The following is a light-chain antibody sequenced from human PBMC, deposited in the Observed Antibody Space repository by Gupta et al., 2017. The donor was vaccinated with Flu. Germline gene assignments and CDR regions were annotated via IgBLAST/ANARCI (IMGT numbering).Light chain of an antibody. Sequence: QLVLTQSPSASASLGASVKLTCTLNSGHSNYAIAWHQQQPEKGPRYLMKLKSDGNHIKGDGIPDRFSGSSSGAERYLTISSLQSEDEADYYCQTWGTGIHVFGGGTKLTVL. J-gene: IGLJ3*02. CDR1: SGHSNYA. CDR3: QTWGTGIHV. CDR2: LKSDGNH. V-gene: IGLV4-69*01.